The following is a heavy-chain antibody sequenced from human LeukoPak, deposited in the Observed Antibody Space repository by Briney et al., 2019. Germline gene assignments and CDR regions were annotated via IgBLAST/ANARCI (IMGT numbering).Heavy chain of an antibody. CDR3: ARERYDYGVKSWFDP. Sequence: GGSLRLSCAASGFTFSSFWMTWVRQAPGKGLEWVAKIKQDASEKYYVDSVKGRFTISRDNAKNSLFLQMNSLRAEDTAVYYCARERYDYGVKSWFDPWGQGTLVTVSS. CDR2: IKQDASEK. V-gene: IGHV3-7*05. J-gene: IGHJ5*02. CDR1: GFTFSSFW. D-gene: IGHD4-17*01.